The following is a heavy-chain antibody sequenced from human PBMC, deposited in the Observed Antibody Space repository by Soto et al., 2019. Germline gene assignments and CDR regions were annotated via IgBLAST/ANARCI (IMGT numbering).Heavy chain of an antibody. CDR2: IRSKANSYAT. J-gene: IGHJ4*02. CDR3: TRLWGSYQSYFDY. Sequence: GGSLRLSCAASGFTFSGSAMHWVRQASGKGLEWVGRIRSKANSYATAYAASVKGRFTISRDDSKNTAYLQMNSLKTEDTAVYYCTRLWGSYQSYFDYWGQGTLVTVS. D-gene: IGHD3-16*01. V-gene: IGHV3-73*01. CDR1: GFTFSGSA.